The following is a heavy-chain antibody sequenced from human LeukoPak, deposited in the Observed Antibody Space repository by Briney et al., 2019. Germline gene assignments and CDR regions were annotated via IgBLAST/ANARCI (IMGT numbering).Heavy chain of an antibody. CDR2: ISSSSSYI. D-gene: IGHD1-26*01. J-gene: IGHJ4*02. CDR1: GFTFSSYS. Sequence: GGSLRLSCAASGFTFSSYSMNWVRQAPGKGLEWVSSISSSSSYIYYADSVKGRFTISRDNAKNSLYLQMNSLRAEDTAVYYCARVRFGGSKYYFDYWGQGTLVTVSS. CDR3: ARVRFGGSKYYFDY. V-gene: IGHV3-21*01.